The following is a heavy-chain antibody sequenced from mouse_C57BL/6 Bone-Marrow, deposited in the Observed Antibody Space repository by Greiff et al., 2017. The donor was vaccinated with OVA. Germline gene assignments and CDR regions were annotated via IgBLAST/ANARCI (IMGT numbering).Heavy chain of an antibody. CDR1: GYTFPDYE. Sequence: VKLQESGAELVRPGASVTLSCKASGYTFPDYEMPWVKPTPVHGLEWIGALDPETGGNASNQKFKGKAILTADKSSSTAYMELRSLTSEDSAVYYCTRNYYSKSWFAYWGQGTLVTVSA. CDR2: LDPETGGN. J-gene: IGHJ3*01. D-gene: IGHD2-5*01. CDR3: TRNYYSKSWFAY. V-gene: IGHV1-15*01.